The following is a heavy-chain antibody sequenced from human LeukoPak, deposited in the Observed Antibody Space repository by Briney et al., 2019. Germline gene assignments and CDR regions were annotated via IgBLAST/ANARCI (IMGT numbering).Heavy chain of an antibody. CDR2: IIPILGIA. J-gene: IGHJ4*02. CDR3: AKEERKDFYYFDY. V-gene: IGHV1-69*04. D-gene: IGHD1-1*01. CDR1: GGSFSNYG. Sequence: ASVKVSCKASGGSFSNYGINWVRQAPGQGLEWMGRIIPILGIANYAQKLQGRVTITADKSTSTAYMELSSLRSEDTAVYYCAKEERKDFYYFDYWGRGTLVTVSS.